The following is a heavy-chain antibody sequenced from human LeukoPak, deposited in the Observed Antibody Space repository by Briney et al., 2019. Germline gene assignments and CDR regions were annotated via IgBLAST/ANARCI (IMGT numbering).Heavy chain of an antibody. D-gene: IGHD4-17*01. J-gene: IGHJ4*02. V-gene: IGHV3-21*01. CDR2: ISSSSYI. CDR3: ARDARTVTTLFDY. Sequence: GGSLRLSCAASGFTFSSYSMNWVRQAPGEGLEWVSSISSSSYIYYADSVKGRFTISRDNAKNSLYLQMNSLRAEDTAVYYCARDARTVTTLFDYWGQGTLVTVSS. CDR1: GFTFSSYS.